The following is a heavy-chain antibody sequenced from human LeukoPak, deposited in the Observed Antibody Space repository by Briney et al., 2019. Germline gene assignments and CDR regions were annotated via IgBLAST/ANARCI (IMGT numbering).Heavy chain of an antibody. D-gene: IGHD2-2*01. V-gene: IGHV3-21*01. CDR1: GFTFSSYS. J-gene: IGHJ6*02. CDR2: ISSSSSYI. Sequence: GGSLRLSCAASGFTFSSYSMNWVRQAPGKGLEWVSSISSSSSYIYYADSVKGRFTISRDNAKNSLYLQMNSLRAEDTAVYYCAREQWDCSSTSCYYGMDVRGQGTTVTVSS. CDR3: AREQWDCSSTSCYYGMDV.